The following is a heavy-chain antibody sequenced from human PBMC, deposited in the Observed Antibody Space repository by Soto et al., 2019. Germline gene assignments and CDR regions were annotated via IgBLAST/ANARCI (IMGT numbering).Heavy chain of an antibody. D-gene: IGHD2-8*01. CDR2: ISGDTGNT. CDR3: ARDLYARMLPTDP. Sequence: QVQLVQSEAEVKKPGASVKVSCQTSGYTFTSYGISWVRQAPGQGLEWIGWISGDTGNTNYAQKLQGRVTMTTDTATSTAYMELRSVRSDDTAVYYCARDLYARMLPTDPWGQGTLVTVAS. CDR1: GYTFTSYG. J-gene: IGHJ5*02. V-gene: IGHV1-18*01.